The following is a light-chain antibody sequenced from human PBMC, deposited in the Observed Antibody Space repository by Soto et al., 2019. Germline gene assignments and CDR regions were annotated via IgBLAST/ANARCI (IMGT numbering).Light chain of an antibody. CDR1: SSNIGNNY. J-gene: IGLJ1*01. CDR3: GTWDTSLSAYV. V-gene: IGLV1-51*01. Sequence: QSALTQPPSVSAAPGQKVTISCSGSSSNIGNNYVSWYQQLPGTAPKVLIYDNNKRPSGIPDRFSGSKSGTSATLGITGLQTGDEADYYCGTWDTSLSAYVFGTGTRSPS. CDR2: DNN.